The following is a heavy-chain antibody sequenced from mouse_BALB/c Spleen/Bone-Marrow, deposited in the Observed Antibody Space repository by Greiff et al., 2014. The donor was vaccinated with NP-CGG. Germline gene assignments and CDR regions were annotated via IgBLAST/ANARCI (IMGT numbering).Heavy chain of an antibody. J-gene: IGHJ4*01. V-gene: IGHV5-4*02. CDR1: GFTFSDYY. D-gene: IGHD2-3*01. Sequence: EVQVVESGGGLVKPGGSLKLSCAASGFTFSDYYMYWVRQTPEKRLEWVATISDGGSYTYYPDSVKGRFTISRDNVKNNLYLQMSSLKSEDTAMYYCARGPHDDDMDYWGQGTPVTGSS. CDR3: ARGPHDDDMDY. CDR2: ISDGGSYT.